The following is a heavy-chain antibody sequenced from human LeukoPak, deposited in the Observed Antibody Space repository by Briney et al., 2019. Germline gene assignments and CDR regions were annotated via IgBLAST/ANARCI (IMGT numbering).Heavy chain of an antibody. Sequence: ASVKVSCKASGYTFTGYYMHWVRQAPGQGLEWMGWINPNSGGTNYAQKFQGRVTMTRDTSISTAYMELSRLRSDDTAVYYCARTMVRGVIIARIRGNWFDPWGQGTLVTVSS. CDR1: GYTFTGYY. CDR2: INPNSGGT. J-gene: IGHJ5*02. D-gene: IGHD3-10*01. CDR3: ARTMVRGVIIARIRGNWFDP. V-gene: IGHV1-2*02.